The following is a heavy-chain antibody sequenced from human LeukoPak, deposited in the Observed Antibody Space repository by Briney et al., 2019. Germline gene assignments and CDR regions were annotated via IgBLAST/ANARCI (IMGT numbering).Heavy chain of an antibody. CDR1: GFTFSSYA. D-gene: IGHD1-20*01. Sequence: GGSLRLSCAASGFTFSSYAMSWVRQAPGKGLEWVAVISYDGSNKYYADSVKGRFTISRDNSKNTLYLQMNSLRAEDTAVYYCAKVGGITGTKGDYWGQGTLVTVSS. V-gene: IGHV3-30*18. J-gene: IGHJ4*02. CDR3: AKVGGITGTKGDY. CDR2: ISYDGSNK.